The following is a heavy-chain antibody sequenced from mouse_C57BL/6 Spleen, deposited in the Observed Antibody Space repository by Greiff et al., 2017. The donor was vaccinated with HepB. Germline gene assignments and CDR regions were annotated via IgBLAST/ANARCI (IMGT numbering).Heavy chain of an antibody. CDR2: INYDGSST. V-gene: IGHV5-16*01. J-gene: IGHJ2*01. D-gene: IGHD4-1*01. CDR1: GFTFSDYY. CDR3: ARALTGLDY. Sequence: EVMLVESEGGLVQPGSSMKLSCTASGFTFSDYYMAWVRQVPEKGLEWVANINYDGSSTYYLDSLKSRFIISRDNAKNILYLQMSSLKSEDAATYYCARALTGLDYWGQGTTLTVSS.